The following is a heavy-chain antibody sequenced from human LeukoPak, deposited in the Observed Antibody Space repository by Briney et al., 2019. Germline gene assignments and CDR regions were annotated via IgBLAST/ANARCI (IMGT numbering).Heavy chain of an antibody. Sequence: GGSLRLSCAASGFPFSSFGMHWVRQVPGKGLEGVTFIRFDGLKKNYADALKGRFTISRDNSQNTVYLQMNSLRPDDTAVYYCAKCRGPYSETYSIIDYWGQGTRVTVSS. CDR2: IRFDGLKK. CDR1: GFPFSSFG. J-gene: IGHJ4*02. V-gene: IGHV3-30*02. D-gene: IGHD1-26*01. CDR3: AKCRGPYSETYSIIDY.